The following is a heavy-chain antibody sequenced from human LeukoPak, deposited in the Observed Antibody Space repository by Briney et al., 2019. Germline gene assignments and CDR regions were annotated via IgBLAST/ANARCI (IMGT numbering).Heavy chain of an antibody. CDR3: AREAPPIAAAGFDY. V-gene: IGHV4-59*01. Sequence: PSETLPLTCTVSGGSISSYYWSWIRQPPGKGLEWIGYTYYSGSTNYNPSLKSRVTISVDTSKNQFSLKLSSVTAADTAVYYCAREAPPIAAAGFDYWGQGTLVTVSS. J-gene: IGHJ4*02. D-gene: IGHD6-13*01. CDR1: GGSISSYY. CDR2: TYYSGST.